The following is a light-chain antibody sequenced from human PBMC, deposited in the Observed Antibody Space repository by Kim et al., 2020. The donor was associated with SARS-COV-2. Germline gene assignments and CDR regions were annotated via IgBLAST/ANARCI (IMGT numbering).Light chain of an antibody. Sequence: GQSVTISCTGTSSDVGGYKDGSWYQHHPGTAPKLVIFDVNQRPSGVPDRFSGSKSGNTASLIISGLQAEDEADYHCCAYAGTYTWVFGGGTKVTVL. CDR1: SSDVGGYKD. CDR3: CAYAGTYTWV. J-gene: IGLJ2*01. CDR2: DVN. V-gene: IGLV2-11*01.